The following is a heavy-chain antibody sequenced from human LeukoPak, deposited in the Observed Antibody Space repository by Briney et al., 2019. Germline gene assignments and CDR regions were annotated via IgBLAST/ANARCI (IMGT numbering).Heavy chain of an antibody. CDR2: IIPILGIA. D-gene: IGHD2-2*01. Sequence: ASVKVSCKASGYTFTSYDINWVRQATGQGLEWMGRIIPILGIANYAQKFQGRVTITADKSTSTAYMELSSLRSEDTAVYYCARMSGSSTSAGAFDIWGQGTMVTVSS. CDR3: ARMSGSSTSAGAFDI. J-gene: IGHJ3*02. V-gene: IGHV1-69*04. CDR1: GYTFTSYD.